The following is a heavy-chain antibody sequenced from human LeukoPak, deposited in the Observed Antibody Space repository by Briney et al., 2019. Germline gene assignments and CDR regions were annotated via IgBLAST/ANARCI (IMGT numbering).Heavy chain of an antibody. V-gene: IGHV4-4*07. D-gene: IGHD6-19*01. J-gene: IGHJ4*02. CDR1: GGSISSYC. CDR2: IYTSGST. Sequence: SETLSLTCTVSGGSISSYCWSWIRQPAGKGLEWIGRIYTSGSTNYNPSLKSRVTISVDTSKNQFSLKLSSVTAADTAVYYCAREYSSGWYLSDYWGQGTLVTVSS. CDR3: AREYSSGWYLSDY.